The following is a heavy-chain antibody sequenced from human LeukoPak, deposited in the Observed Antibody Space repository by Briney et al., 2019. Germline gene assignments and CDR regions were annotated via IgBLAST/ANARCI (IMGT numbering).Heavy chain of an antibody. CDR3: ARDHYGGNSLGY. CDR1: GGSLSSGSYY. J-gene: IGHJ4*02. V-gene: IGHV4-61*02. D-gene: IGHD4-23*01. CDR2: IYTSGST. Sequence: SETLSLTCTVSGGSLSSGSYYWSWIRQPAGKGLEWIGRIYTSGSTNYNPSLKSRVTISVDTSKNQFSLKLSSVTAADTAVYYCARDHYGGNSLGYWGQGTLVTVSS.